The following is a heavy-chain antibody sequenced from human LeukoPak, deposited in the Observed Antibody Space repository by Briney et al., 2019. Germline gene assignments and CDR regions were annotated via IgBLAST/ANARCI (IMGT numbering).Heavy chain of an antibody. CDR2: IWYDGSNK. Sequence: GGSLRLSCAASGLTFSNYGMHWVRQAPGKGLEWVALIWYDGSNKYYTDSVKGRLTISRDNSKDTLFLQMNSLRAEDTAVYYCVKNDGWFHLAQWGQGTLVTVSS. J-gene: IGHJ4*02. V-gene: IGHV3-33*06. CDR1: GLTFSNYG. CDR3: VKNDGWFHLAQ. D-gene: IGHD6-19*01.